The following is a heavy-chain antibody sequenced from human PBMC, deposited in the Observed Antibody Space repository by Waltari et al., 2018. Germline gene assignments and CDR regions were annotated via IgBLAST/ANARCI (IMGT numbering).Heavy chain of an antibody. Sequence: QVQLQESGPGLVKPSETLSLTCTVSGGSISSHYWSWIRQPPGKGLEWIGYIYYSGSTNYNPSLKSRVTISVDTSKNQFALKLSSVTAADTAGYYCARENAGFDYWGQGTLVTVSS. V-gene: IGHV4-59*11. CDR2: IYYSGST. J-gene: IGHJ4*02. CDR3: ARENAGFDY. CDR1: GGSISSHY.